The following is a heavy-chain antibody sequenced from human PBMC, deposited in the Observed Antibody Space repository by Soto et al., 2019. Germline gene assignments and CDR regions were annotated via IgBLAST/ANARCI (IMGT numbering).Heavy chain of an antibody. CDR3: AKGGRAYCGGDCRYYFDY. CDR1: RFTFSGYG. Sequence: QVQLVESGGGVVQPGRFLRLSCAASRFTFSGYGMHWVRQAPGKGLEWGAGISYDGSNKFYADSVKGRFTISRDNSKNTLYLQMNSLRAEDTAVYYCAKGGRAYCGGDCRYYFDYWGQGTLVTVSS. CDR2: ISYDGSNK. V-gene: IGHV3-30*18. D-gene: IGHD2-21*02. J-gene: IGHJ4*02.